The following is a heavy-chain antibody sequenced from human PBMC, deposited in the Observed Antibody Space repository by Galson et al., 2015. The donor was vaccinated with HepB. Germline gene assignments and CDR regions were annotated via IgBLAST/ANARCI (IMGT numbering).Heavy chain of an antibody. D-gene: IGHD3-10*01. CDR2: INWNGGST. Sequence: LRLTCAASGFTFDDDGMSWVRQAPGKGLEWVCGINWNGGSTGYADSVKGRFTISRDNAKNSLYLQMNSLRAEDTAVYHWARDEVLWFGEGYGMDVWGQGTTVTVSS. J-gene: IGHJ6*02. V-gene: IGHV3-20*01. CDR1: GFTFDDDG. CDR3: ARDEVLWFGEGYGMDV.